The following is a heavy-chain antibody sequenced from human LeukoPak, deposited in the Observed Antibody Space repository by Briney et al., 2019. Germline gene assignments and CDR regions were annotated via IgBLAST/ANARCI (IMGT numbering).Heavy chain of an antibody. D-gene: IGHD1-7*01. V-gene: IGHV3-48*03. Sequence: GGSLRLSCAASGFTFSSYEMNWVRRAPGKGLEWVSYISSSGSTIYYADSVKGRFTISRDNAKNSLYLQMNSLRAEDTAVYYCARHGNYDLDNWGQGTLVTVSS. CDR1: GFTFSSYE. J-gene: IGHJ4*02. CDR3: ARHGNYDLDN. CDR2: ISSSGSTI.